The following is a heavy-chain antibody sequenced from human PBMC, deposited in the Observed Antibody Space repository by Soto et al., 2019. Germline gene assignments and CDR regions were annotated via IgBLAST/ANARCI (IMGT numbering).Heavy chain of an antibody. CDR1: GGSFSGYY. Sequence: SETLSLTCAVYGGSFSGYYWSWIRQPPGKGLEWIGEINHSGSTNYNPSLKSRVTISVDTSKNQFSPKLSSVTAADTAVYYCAARLADNSGYDPRPFDYWGQGTLVTVSS. CDR2: INHSGST. V-gene: IGHV4-34*01. CDR3: AARLADNSGYDPRPFDY. D-gene: IGHD5-12*01. J-gene: IGHJ4*02.